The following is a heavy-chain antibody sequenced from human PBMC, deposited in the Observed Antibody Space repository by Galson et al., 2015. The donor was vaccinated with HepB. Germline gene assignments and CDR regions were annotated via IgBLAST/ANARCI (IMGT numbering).Heavy chain of an antibody. CDR3: AHTRIPYRPVDY. V-gene: IGHV2-5*02. Sequence: PALVKPTPPLTLTCTFSGFSLSTSGVGVGWIRQPPGKALEWLALIYWDDDKRYSPSLKSRLTITKDTSKNQVVLTMTNMDPVDTATYYCAHTRIPYRPVDYWGQGTLVTVSS. J-gene: IGHJ4*02. CDR2: IYWDDDK. D-gene: IGHD5-12*01. CDR1: GFSLSTSGVG.